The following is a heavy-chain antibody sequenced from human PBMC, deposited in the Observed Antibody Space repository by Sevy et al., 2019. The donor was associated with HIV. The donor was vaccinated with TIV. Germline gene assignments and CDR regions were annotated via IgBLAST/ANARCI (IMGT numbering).Heavy chain of an antibody. CDR2: VGISGGST. J-gene: IGHJ4*02. Sequence: GGSLRLSCVASGLTFSSYAMNWVRQAPGKGLEWVSVVGISGGSTHYADSVKGRFTISRDKSKNTLYLQMNSLRAEDTALYYCAREGGGAGWGSYYFDYWGQGTLVTVSS. CDR3: AREGGGAGWGSYYFDY. D-gene: IGHD3-16*01. V-gene: IGHV3-23*01. CDR1: GLTFSSYA.